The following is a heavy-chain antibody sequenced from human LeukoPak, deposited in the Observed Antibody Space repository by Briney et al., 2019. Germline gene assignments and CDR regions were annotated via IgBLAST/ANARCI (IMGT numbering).Heavy chain of an antibody. V-gene: IGHV4-59*08. J-gene: IGHJ4*02. CDR1: GDSINNYY. Sequence: PSETLSLTCTVSGDSINNYYWSWIRQPPGKGLEWIGYIYYRGGYNYNPSLKSRLTFSIDTSKNQFSLKLTSLVAADTAVYYCARLHSSDWKPFYFDGWGQGALVTVSS. CDR2: IYYRGGY. CDR3: ARLHSSDWKPFYFDG. D-gene: IGHD6-19*01.